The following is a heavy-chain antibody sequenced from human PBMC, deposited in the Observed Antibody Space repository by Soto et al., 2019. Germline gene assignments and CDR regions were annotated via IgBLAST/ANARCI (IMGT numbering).Heavy chain of an antibody. CDR1: GYNFHSYG. J-gene: IGHJ4*02. D-gene: IGHD3-3*01. V-gene: IGHV1-18*01. CDR2: ISAYNGET. Sequence: QVQLVQSGAEVKKPGASVKVSCKASGYNFHSYGITWVRQAPGQGLEWLGWISAYNGETHSGQMLQGRVSLTIDMSTSTAYMELRSLRSDDTAVYYCPRDLEESGDVWTSVGLDRGQGARVTVSS. CDR3: PRDLEESGDVWTSVGLD.